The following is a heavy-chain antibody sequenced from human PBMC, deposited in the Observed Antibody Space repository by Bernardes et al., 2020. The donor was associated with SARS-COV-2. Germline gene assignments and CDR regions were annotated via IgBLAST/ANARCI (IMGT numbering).Heavy chain of an antibody. J-gene: IGHJ6*02. V-gene: IGHV4-39*01. CDR2: IYSSGTT. Sequence: SETLSLICTVSGGSISNSNYYWGWIRQPPGKGLEWIGSIYSSGTTYYNPSLQRRVTKSLDTSKNQFSLRLTSVTAADTAVYYCAGSSCGRDCYIGGLRSWDYGMDVWGQGTTVTVSS. CDR3: AGSSCGRDCYIGGLRSWDYGMDV. CDR1: GGSISNSNYY. D-gene: IGHD2-21*02.